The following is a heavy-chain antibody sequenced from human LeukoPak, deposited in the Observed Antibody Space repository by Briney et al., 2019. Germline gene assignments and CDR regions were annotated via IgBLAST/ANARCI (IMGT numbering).Heavy chain of an antibody. CDR1: GGSFSGYY. Sequence: PSETLSLTCAVYGGSFSGYYWSWIRQPPGKGLEWIGEINHSGSTNYNPSLKSRVTISVDTSRNQFSLKLSSVTAADTAVYYCARAFAYYYDSSGHYCDYWGQGTLVTVSS. CDR2: INHSGST. D-gene: IGHD3-22*01. V-gene: IGHV4-34*01. CDR3: ARAFAYYYDSSGHYCDY. J-gene: IGHJ4*02.